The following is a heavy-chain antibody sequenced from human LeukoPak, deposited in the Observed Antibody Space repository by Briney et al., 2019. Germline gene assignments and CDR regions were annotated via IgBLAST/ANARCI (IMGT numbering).Heavy chain of an antibody. CDR2: ISGSGGST. Sequence: GGSLRLSXAASGFTFSSYAMSWVRQAPGKGLEWVSAISGSGGSTYYADSVKGRFTISRDNSKNTLYLQMNSLRAEDTAVYYCAKGEIVPGRRYFDYWGQGTLVTVSS. CDR1: GFTFSSYA. D-gene: IGHD2-2*01. CDR3: AKGEIVPGRRYFDY. V-gene: IGHV3-23*01. J-gene: IGHJ4*02.